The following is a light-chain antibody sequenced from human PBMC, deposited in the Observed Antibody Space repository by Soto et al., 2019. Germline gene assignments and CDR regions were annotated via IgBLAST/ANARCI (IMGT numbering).Light chain of an antibody. CDR2: GAS. V-gene: IGKV3-15*01. CDR3: QQYNNWPRT. CDR1: QSVSSN. Sequence: EIVMTQSPATLSVSPGERATLSCRASQSVSSNLAWYQQKPGQAPRLLIYGASTRATGIPARFSGSGSGTEFTLTISSPQSEDFAVYYCQQYNNWPRTFDQGTKVDIK. J-gene: IGKJ1*01.